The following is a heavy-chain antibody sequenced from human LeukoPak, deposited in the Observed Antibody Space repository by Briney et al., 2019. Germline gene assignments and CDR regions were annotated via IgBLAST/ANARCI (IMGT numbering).Heavy chain of an antibody. Sequence: GGSLRPSCAASGFTFSSYGMHWVRQAPGKGLEWVAVIWHDGSNKYYADSVKGRFTISRDNSKNTLYLQMNSLRAEDTAVYYCAKDLESWGQGTLVTVSS. J-gene: IGHJ4*02. V-gene: IGHV3-33*06. CDR3: AKDLES. CDR2: IWHDGSNK. CDR1: GFTFSSYG.